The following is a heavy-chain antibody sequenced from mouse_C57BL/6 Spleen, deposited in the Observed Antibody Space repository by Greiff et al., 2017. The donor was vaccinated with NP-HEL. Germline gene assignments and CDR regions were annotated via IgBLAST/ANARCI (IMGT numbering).Heavy chain of an antibody. V-gene: IGHV1-82*01. CDR2: IYPGDGDT. CDR1: GYAFSSSW. CDR3: ARRRDYYGSSLFDD. Sequence: QVHVKQSGPELVKPGASVKISCKASGYAFSSSWMNWVKQRPGKGLEWIGRIYPGDGDTNYNGKFKGKATLTADKSSSTAYMQLSSLTSEDSAVYFCARRRDYYGSSLFDDWGQGTTLTVSS. J-gene: IGHJ2*01. D-gene: IGHD1-1*01.